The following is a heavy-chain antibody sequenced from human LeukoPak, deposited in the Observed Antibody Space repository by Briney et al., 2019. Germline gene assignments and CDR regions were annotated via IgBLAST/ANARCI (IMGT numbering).Heavy chain of an antibody. V-gene: IGHV3-11*01. J-gene: IGHJ4*02. Sequence: GGPLRLSCAASGFTFSDYYMSWIRQAPGKGLHWVSCISSSGRTIYYADSVKGRFAISRDNDRNSVYLQMSSLRAEDTALYYCARVPGGDLVDYWGQGTLVTVSS. D-gene: IGHD6-6*01. CDR1: GFTFSDYY. CDR3: ARVPGGDLVDY. CDR2: ISSSGRTI.